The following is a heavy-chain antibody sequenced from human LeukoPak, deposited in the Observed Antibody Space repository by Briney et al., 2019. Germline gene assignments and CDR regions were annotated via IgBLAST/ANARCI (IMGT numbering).Heavy chain of an antibody. V-gene: IGHV3-7*01. CDR3: TRDTGCSGGTCYSFHDY. CDR1: GFTFSSYW. J-gene: IGHJ4*02. Sequence: PGGSLRLSCAASGFTFSSYWMTWVRQAPGKGLEWVANIKQDGSEKYVDSVKGRFTISRDNAKNSLYLQMNSLRAEDTAVYYCTRDTGCSGGTCYSFHDYWGQGTLVTVSS. CDR2: IKQDGSEK. D-gene: IGHD2-15*01.